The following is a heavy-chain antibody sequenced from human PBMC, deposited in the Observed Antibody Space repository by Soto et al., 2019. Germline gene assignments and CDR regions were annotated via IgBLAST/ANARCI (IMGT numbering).Heavy chain of an antibody. D-gene: IGHD3-3*01. J-gene: IGHJ6*02. Sequence: SETLSLACTVSGGSISSSSYYWGWIRQPPVKGLEWIGSIYYSGSTYYNPSLKSRVTISVDTSKNQFSLKLSSVTAADTAVYYCEGGVVIISYFRDYYYYGMDVWGQGTTGTVS. CDR3: EGGVVIISYFRDYYYYGMDV. CDR2: IYYSGST. CDR1: GGSISSSSYY. V-gene: IGHV4-39*01.